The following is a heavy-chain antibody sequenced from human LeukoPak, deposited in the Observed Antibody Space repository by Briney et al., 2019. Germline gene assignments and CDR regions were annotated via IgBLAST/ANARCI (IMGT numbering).Heavy chain of an antibody. D-gene: IGHD3-3*01. CDR3: AREASGYSRDF. CDR2: IWRDGSRK. J-gene: IGHJ4*02. Sequence: PGRSLRLTCAASGFTFSTFGMHWLRQAPGKELEWVAGIWRDGSRKHYGDSVKGRLTISRDNSNNTLFLQMNSLRAEDTAVYYCAREASGYSRDFWGQGTLVIVSS. V-gene: IGHV3-33*01. CDR1: GFTFSTFG.